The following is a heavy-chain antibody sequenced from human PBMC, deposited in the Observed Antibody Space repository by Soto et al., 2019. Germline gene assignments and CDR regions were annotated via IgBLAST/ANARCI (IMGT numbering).Heavy chain of an antibody. CDR3: ASEGAASTDYGGNVDY. D-gene: IGHD2-15*01. CDR1: GDSVSSNRAA. V-gene: IGHV6-1*01. CDR2: TYYRSKWYD. J-gene: IGHJ4*02. Sequence: PSQTLSLTCVISGDSVSSNRAAWNWIRQSPSRGLEWLGRTYYRSKWYDDYAVSVKGRITINPDTSKNQFSLHLNSVTPEDTAVYYCASEGAASTDYGGNVDYWGPRTLVTGSS.